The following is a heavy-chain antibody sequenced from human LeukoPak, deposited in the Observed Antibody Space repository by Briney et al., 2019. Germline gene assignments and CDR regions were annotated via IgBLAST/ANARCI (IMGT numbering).Heavy chain of an antibody. CDR2: INWKTGNG. D-gene: IGHD5-24*01. Sequence: GGSLRLSCAVSGFNFDDYAMHWVRQAPGRGLEWVSGINWKTGNGIYADSAKGRFTISRDNAKNSLYLQMSSLRAEDTALYYCTRRAARWQFDLWGRGTLLTLSS. CDR1: GFNFDDYA. J-gene: IGHJ2*01. V-gene: IGHV3-9*01. CDR3: TRRAARWQFDL.